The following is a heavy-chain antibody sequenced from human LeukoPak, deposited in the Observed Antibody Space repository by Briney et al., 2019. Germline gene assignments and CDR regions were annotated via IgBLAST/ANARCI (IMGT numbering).Heavy chain of an antibody. CDR1: GYTFTGYY. CDR3: AREQILGYCSGGSCYGSPGGVDY. D-gene: IGHD2-15*01. V-gene: IGHV1-2*02. J-gene: IGHJ4*02. CDR2: INPNSGGT. Sequence: ASVKVSCKASGYTFTGYYMHWVRQAPGQGLEWMGWINPNSGGTNYAQKFQGRVTMTRDTSISTACMELSRLRSDDTAVYYCAREQILGYCSGGSCYGSPGGVDYWGQGTLVTVSS.